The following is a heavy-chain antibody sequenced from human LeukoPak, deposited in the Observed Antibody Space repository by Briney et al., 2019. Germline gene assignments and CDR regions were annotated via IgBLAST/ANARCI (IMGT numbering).Heavy chain of an antibody. CDR3: ARELRYWGSYRGYYFDY. D-gene: IGHD1-26*01. CDR1: GGSISSYY. J-gene: IGHJ4*02. CDR2: IYYSGST. V-gene: IGHV4-59*01. Sequence: PSETLTLTCTVSGGSISSYYWSWIRQPPGKGLEWIGYIYYSGSTNYNPSLKSRGTISVDTSKNQFSLKLSSVTAADTAVYYCARELRYWGSYRGYYFDYWGQGTLVTVSS.